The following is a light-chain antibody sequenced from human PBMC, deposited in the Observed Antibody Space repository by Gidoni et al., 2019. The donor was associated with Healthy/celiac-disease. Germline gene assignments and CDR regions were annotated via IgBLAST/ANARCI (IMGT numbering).Light chain of an antibody. CDR2: DAS. V-gene: IGKV1-33*01. CDR3: QQYDNLPLT. Sequence: DIQLTQSPSSLSASVGDRVTITCQASQDISNYLNWYQQKPGKAPPLLIYDASNLEKGVPSRFSGSGSGTDFTFTISSLQPEDIATYYCQQYDNLPLTFGGGTKVEIK. J-gene: IGKJ4*01. CDR1: QDISNY.